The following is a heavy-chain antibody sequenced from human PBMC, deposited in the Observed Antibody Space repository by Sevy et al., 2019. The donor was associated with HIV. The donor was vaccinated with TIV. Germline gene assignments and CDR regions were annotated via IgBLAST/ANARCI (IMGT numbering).Heavy chain of an antibody. V-gene: IGHV3-21*01. Sequence: GGSLRFSCAASGFTFSDYKMNWVRQAPGKGLEWVSYISGLSNYIYYADSVKGRFSISRDNAKNSLFLQMNSLRAEDTALYYCARGVRTYDAFDLWGQGTMVTVSS. J-gene: IGHJ3*01. CDR3: ARGVRTYDAFDL. CDR2: ISGLSNYI. D-gene: IGHD6-6*01. CDR1: GFTFSDYK.